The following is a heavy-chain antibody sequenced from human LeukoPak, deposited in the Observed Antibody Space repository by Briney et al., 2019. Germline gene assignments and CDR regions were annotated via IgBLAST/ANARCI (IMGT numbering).Heavy chain of an antibody. CDR2: IKSKADGGTR. CDR1: GFTFSNAW. CDR3: TTDYYASGALTPINY. Sequence: PGGSLRLSCTASGFTFSNAWMSWVRQAPWKGLEWVGRIKSKADGGTRDYAAPVKGRFTISTDDSKNTLYLQMNSLKTEDTAVYYCTTDYYASGALTPINYWGQGTLVTVSS. J-gene: IGHJ4*02. V-gene: IGHV3-15*01. D-gene: IGHD1-26*01.